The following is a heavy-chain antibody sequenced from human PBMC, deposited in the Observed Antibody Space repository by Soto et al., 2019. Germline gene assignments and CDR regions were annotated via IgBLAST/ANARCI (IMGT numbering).Heavy chain of an antibody. J-gene: IGHJ3*02. D-gene: IGHD3-3*01. Sequence: SVKVSCKASGFTFTSSAMQWVRQARGQRLERIGWIVVGSGNTNYAQKFQERVTITRDMSTSTAYMELSSLRSEDTAVYYCAADKGTYYYFWSRSSWPDAFDIWGQGTTVTGSS. CDR1: GFTFTSSA. V-gene: IGHV1-58*02. CDR3: AADKGTYYYFWSRSSWPDAFDI. CDR2: IVVGSGNT.